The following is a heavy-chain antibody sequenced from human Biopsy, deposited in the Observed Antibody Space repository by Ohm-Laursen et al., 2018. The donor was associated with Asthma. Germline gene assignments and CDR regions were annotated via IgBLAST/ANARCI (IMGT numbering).Heavy chain of an antibody. CDR1: GGTFNTYV. V-gene: IGHV1-69*13. CDR3: ARKAGSCISRTCYSLDF. Sequence: ASVKVSCKSLGGTFNTYVIGWVRQAPGQGLEWMGGINSVFGTTTYPQKFQDRVTITADDSTSSVYMELSSLRSEDTAVYYCARKAGSCISRTCYSLDFWGQGTLVTVSS. J-gene: IGHJ4*02. CDR2: INSVFGTT. D-gene: IGHD2-2*01.